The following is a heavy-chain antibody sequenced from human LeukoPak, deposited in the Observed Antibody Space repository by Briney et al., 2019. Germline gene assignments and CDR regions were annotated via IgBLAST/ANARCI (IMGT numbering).Heavy chain of an antibody. CDR3: ARGTLARGYDILTGYYFDFDY. D-gene: IGHD3-9*01. V-gene: IGHV3-21*01. CDR2: IFPSGGEI. CDR1: GFTFSTFA. J-gene: IGHJ4*02. Sequence: GGSLRLSCAASGFTFSTFAMIWVRQPPGKGLEWVSSIFPSGGEIHYADSVKGRFTISRDNAKNSLYLQMNSLRAEDTAVYYCARGTLARGYDILTGYYFDFDYWGQGTLVTVSS.